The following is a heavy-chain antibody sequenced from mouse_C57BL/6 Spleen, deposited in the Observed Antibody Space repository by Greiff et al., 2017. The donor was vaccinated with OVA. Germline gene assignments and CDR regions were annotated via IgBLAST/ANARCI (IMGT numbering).Heavy chain of an antibody. V-gene: IGHV7-3*01. CDR2: IRNKANGYTT. CDR3: ARSYGYDDEGFDY. CDR1: GFTFTDYY. D-gene: IGHD2-2*01. J-gene: IGHJ2*01. Sequence: EVKLVESGGGLVQPGGSLSLSCAASGFTFTDYYMSWVRQPPGKALEWLGFIRNKANGYTTEYSASVKGRFTISRDNSQSILYLQMNALRAEASATYYFARSYGYDDEGFDYWGQGTTLTVSS.